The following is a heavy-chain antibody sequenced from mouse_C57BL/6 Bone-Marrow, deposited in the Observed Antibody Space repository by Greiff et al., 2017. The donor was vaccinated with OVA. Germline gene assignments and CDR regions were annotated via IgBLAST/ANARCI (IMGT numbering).Heavy chain of an antibody. CDR2: IDPSDSYT. Sequence: QVQLQQPGAELVMPGASVKLSCKASGYTFTSYWMHWVKQRPGPGLEWIGEIDPSDSYTNYNQKFKGKSTLTVDKSSSPAYMQLSSLTSEDSAVYYCARKAQAPYYAMDYWGQGTSVTVSS. D-gene: IGHD1-3*01. CDR1: GYTFTSYW. CDR3: ARKAQAPYYAMDY. J-gene: IGHJ4*01. V-gene: IGHV1-69*01.